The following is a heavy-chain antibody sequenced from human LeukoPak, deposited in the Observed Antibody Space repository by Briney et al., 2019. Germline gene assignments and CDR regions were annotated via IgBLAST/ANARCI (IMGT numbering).Heavy chain of an antibody. CDR1: GASISSHH. CDR2: IYYTGST. J-gene: IGHJ6*02. D-gene: IGHD6-19*01. Sequence: LETLSLTCTVSGASISSHHWTWIRQPPGKGLEWIGYIYYTGSTNYSPSLKSRVTISVETSKNQFSLRLSSVTAADTAVYYCARADGAVAAYYGIDVWGQGTTVTVSS. CDR3: ARADGAVAAYYGIDV. V-gene: IGHV4-59*11.